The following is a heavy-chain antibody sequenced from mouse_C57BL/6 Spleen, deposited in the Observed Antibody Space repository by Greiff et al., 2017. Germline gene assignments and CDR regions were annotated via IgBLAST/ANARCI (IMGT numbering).Heavy chain of an antibody. Sequence: QVQLQQSGAELVKPGASVKISCKASGYAFSSYWMNWVKQRPGKGLEWIGQIYPGDGDTNYNGKFKGKATLTADKSSSTAYMQLSSLTSEDSAVYFCARELRLDYFDYWGQGTTLTVSS. CDR2: IYPGDGDT. CDR1: GYAFSSYW. V-gene: IGHV1-80*01. D-gene: IGHD3-2*02. J-gene: IGHJ2*01. CDR3: ARELRLDYFDY.